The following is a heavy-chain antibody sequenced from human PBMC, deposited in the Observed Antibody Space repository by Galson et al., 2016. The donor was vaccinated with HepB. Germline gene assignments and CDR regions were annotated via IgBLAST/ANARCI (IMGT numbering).Heavy chain of an antibody. Sequence: SVKVSCKASGGTFSSYTISWVRQAPGQGLGWMGGIIPIFGTTNYAQKFQGRVTVTADESTSTAYMDLTSLTSEDTAVYYCAQFCSTTSCYEAGYYPGMDVWGQGTTVTVSS. CDR1: GGTFSSYT. CDR3: AQFCSTTSCYEAGYYPGMDV. D-gene: IGHD2-2*01. V-gene: IGHV1-69*13. J-gene: IGHJ6*02. CDR2: IIPIFGTT.